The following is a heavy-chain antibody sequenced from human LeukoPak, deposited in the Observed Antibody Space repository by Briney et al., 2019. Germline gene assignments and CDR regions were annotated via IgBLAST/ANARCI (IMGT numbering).Heavy chain of an antibody. CDR2: IIPIFGTA. Sequence: SVKVSCKASGGTFSSYAISWVRQAPGQGLEWMGGIIPIFGTANYAQKFQGRVTITADESTNTAYMELSSLRSEDTAVYYCARSYYDILGAFDYWGQGTLVTVSS. D-gene: IGHD3-9*01. V-gene: IGHV1-69*01. CDR3: ARSYYDILGAFDY. J-gene: IGHJ4*02. CDR1: GGTFSSYA.